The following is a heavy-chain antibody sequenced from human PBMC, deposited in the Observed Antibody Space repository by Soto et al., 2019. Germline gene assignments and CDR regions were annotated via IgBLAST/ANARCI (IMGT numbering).Heavy chain of an antibody. D-gene: IGHD6-19*01. CDR3: ARDGAVAGNTNCDY. CDR1: GYTLTNYA. Sequence: QVQLVQSGAEVKQPGASVKVSCRASGYTLTNYAIHWVRQGPGQRLEWMGWINAGNGKPKYSQKFQGRVTITRDTSASTAYMELSSLRSEDTAVYYCARDGAVAGNTNCDYWGQGTLVTVSS. CDR2: INAGNGKP. V-gene: IGHV1-3*01. J-gene: IGHJ4*02.